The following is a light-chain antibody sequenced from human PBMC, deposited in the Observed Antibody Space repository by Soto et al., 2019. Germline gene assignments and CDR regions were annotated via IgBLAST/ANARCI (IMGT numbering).Light chain of an antibody. J-gene: IGLJ3*02. CDR3: CYYASGSTYWV. CDR1: SSDAGGYKF. CDR2: EDS. Sequence: QSALTQPASVSGSPGQSITISCTATSSDAGGYKFVSWYQQHPGKAPKVMIYEDSKRPSGVSYRFSGSKSGNTASLTISGLQAEDEADYHCCYYASGSTYWVFGGGTKLTVL. V-gene: IGLV2-23*01.